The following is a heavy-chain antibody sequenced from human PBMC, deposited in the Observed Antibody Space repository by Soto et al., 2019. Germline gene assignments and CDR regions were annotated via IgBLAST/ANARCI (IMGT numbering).Heavy chain of an antibody. J-gene: IGHJ4*02. D-gene: IGHD6-19*01. Sequence: QVQLVQSGAEVKKPGASVKVSCKASGYTFTSYGISWVRQAPGQGLEWMGWISAYNGNTKYAQKLQGRVTMTTDTSTSTASMALRSLWSDDTAVYYCARDLAVGLVDYWGQGSLVTVSS. CDR1: GYTFTSYG. V-gene: IGHV1-18*01. CDR3: ARDLAVGLVDY. CDR2: ISAYNGNT.